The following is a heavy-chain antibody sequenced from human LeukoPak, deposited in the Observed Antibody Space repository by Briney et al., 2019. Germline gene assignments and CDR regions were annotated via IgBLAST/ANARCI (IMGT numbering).Heavy chain of an antibody. V-gene: IGHV3-21*01. D-gene: IGHD3-10*01. CDR3: ARAGPEGYYTSGPFDP. CDR1: GFTFSSYS. Sequence: GGSLRLSCAASGFTFSSYSMHWGRQAPGKGLEWVSSISSSSSYIYYADSVKGRFTISRDNAKNSLYLQMNSLGAEDTAVYYCARAGPEGYYTSGPFDPWGQGTLVTVSS. CDR2: ISSSSSYI. J-gene: IGHJ5*02.